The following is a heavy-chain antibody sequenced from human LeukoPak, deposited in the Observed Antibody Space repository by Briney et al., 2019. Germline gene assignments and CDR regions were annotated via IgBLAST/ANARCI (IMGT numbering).Heavy chain of an antibody. Sequence: GGSLRLSCAASGFTFSSYAMSWVRQAPGKGLEWVSAISGSGGSTYYADSVKSRFTISRDNSKNTLYLQMNSLRAEDTAVYYCAKPHMITFGGIIVPDFDYWGQGTLVTVSS. CDR2: ISGSGGST. J-gene: IGHJ4*02. CDR3: AKPHMITFGGIIVPDFDY. D-gene: IGHD3-16*02. CDR1: GFTFSSYA. V-gene: IGHV3-23*01.